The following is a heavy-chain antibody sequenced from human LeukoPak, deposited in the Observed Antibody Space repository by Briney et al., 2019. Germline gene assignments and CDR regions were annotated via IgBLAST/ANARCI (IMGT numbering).Heavy chain of an antibody. CDR2: IYYSGST. V-gene: IGHV4-31*03. Sequence: SETLSLTCTVSGGSISSGGHFWSWNRHHPGKGLEWIGYIYYSGSTYYNPPLKSRVTISVDTSKNQFSLRLNSVTAADTAVYYCTRDGPRSSGYPDTWGQGTLVTVSS. CDR3: TRDGPRSSGYPDT. D-gene: IGHD3-22*01. CDR1: GGSISSGGHF. J-gene: IGHJ5*02.